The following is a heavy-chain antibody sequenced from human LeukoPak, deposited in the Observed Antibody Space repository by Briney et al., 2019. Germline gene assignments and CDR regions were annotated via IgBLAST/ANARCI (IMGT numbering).Heavy chain of an antibody. J-gene: IGHJ4*02. V-gene: IGHV1-46*01. CDR3: ARGENSGLFDY. Sequence: ASVKVSCKASGYTFTTYFIHWVRQAPGQGLEWMGMFNPSGGGTTYAQNFQGRVTMTRDTSTSTVYMDLSSLRSEDTALYYCARGENSGLFDYWGQGTLVTVSS. D-gene: IGHD3-10*01. CDR2: FNPSGGGT. CDR1: GYTFTTYF.